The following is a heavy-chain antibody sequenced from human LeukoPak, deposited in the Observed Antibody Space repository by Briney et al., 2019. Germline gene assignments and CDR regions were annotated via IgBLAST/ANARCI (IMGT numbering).Heavy chain of an antibody. Sequence: PSETLSLTCTVSGGSISSSSYYWGWIRQPPGKGLEWIGYIYYSGSTNYNPSLKSRVTISVDTSKNQFSLKLSSVTAADTAVYYCARHVVVVTARPYYYYGMDVWGQGTTVTVSS. V-gene: IGHV4-61*05. CDR3: ARHVVVVTARPYYYYGMDV. CDR1: GGSISSSSYY. CDR2: IYYSGST. J-gene: IGHJ6*02. D-gene: IGHD2-21*02.